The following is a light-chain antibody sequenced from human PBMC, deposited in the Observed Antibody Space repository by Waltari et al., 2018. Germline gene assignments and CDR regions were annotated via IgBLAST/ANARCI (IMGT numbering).Light chain of an antibody. Sequence: QSALTQPASVSGSPGQSITISCTGTSSDIGAYNFSFWYQQHPGKVPRVIIYNVNERPSRISSRFSGSKSGNTASLTISGLQPDDEADYYCGSYRGSNIYVFGTGTKVTVL. CDR1: SSDIGAYNF. V-gene: IGLV2-14*03. CDR3: GSYRGSNIYV. CDR2: NVN. J-gene: IGLJ1*01.